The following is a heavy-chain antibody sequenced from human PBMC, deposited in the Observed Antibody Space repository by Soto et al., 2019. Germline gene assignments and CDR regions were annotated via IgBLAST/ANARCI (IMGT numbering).Heavy chain of an antibody. CDR1: GGTFSSYT. Sequence: QVQLVQSGAEVKKPGSSVKVSCKASGGTFSSYTISWVRQAPGQGLEWMGRIIPILGIANYAQKFQGRVTITADNSTRTADMSLSSLRSEDTAVYYCARGLATFDYWGQGTLVTVSS. CDR3: ARGLATFDY. J-gene: IGHJ4*02. CDR2: IIPILGIA. D-gene: IGHD5-12*01. V-gene: IGHV1-69*02.